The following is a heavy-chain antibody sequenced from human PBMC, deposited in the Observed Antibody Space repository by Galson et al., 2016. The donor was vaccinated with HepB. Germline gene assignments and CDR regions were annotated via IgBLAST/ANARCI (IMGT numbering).Heavy chain of an antibody. CDR1: GFIFRSYW. V-gene: IGHV3-7*01. Sequence: SLRLSCAASGFIFRSYWMSWVRQAPGKGLEWVANINQDGSEKYYVDSVKGRFTISRDNAENMLYLQMNSLRAEDTAIYYCARDLSGPDYWGQGTLVPVSS. J-gene: IGHJ4*02. CDR3: ARDLSGPDY. CDR2: INQDGSEK.